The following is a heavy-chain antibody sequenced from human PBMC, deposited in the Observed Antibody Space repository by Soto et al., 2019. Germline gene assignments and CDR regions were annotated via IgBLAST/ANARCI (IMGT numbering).Heavy chain of an antibody. CDR3: ARTDKFNSQSSGWANRFDS. Sequence: VQLLESGGDLAQPGGSLRLICAASGFTFSNYAMTWVRQSPGKGLEWVSTITGSGTTFYGDAVKGRFTISRDNSKSTLFLQMNGLGAEDTAVYYCARTDKFNSQSSGWANRFDSWGQGTLVTVSS. D-gene: IGHD6-19*01. CDR2: ITGSGTT. V-gene: IGHV3-23*01. J-gene: IGHJ4*02. CDR1: GFTFSNYA.